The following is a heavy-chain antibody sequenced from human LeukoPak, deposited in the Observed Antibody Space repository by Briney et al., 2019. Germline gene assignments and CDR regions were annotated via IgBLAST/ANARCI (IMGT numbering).Heavy chain of an antibody. J-gene: IGHJ6*03. CDR3: ARVFDSGSQAYFYYMDV. CDR1: GGSISSYY. V-gene: IGHV4-59*01. CDR2: IYYSGST. Sequence: PSETLSLTCTVSGGSISSYYWSWIRQPPGKGLEWIGYIYYSGSTNYNPSLKSRVTISVDTSKNQFSLKLSSVTAADTAVYSCARVFDSGSQAYFYYMDVWGKGTTVTISS. D-gene: IGHD3-10*01.